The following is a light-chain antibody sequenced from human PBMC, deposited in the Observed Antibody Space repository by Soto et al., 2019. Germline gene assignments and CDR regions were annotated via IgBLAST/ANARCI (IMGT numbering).Light chain of an antibody. CDR1: QGISTY. CDR3: QQYYRYPWT. V-gene: IGKV1-16*02. Sequence: DIQMTQSPSSLSASVGDRVTITCRASQGISTYLGWYQQKPGKTPTSLIYSASSLQSGVPSKFSGSGSGTDFPLTISDMQPDDFATYYCQQYYRYPWTFGQGTKVEIK. CDR2: SAS. J-gene: IGKJ1*01.